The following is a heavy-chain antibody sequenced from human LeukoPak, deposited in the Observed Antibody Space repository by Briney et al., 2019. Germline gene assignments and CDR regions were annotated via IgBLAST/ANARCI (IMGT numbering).Heavy chain of an antibody. CDR3: ARGSQMGHYDFWSGYYFDY. CDR2: IYYSGST. J-gene: IGHJ4*02. Sequence: SETLSLTCTVSGGSISSGSYSWSWIRRPPGKGLEWIGYIYYSGSTNYNPSLKSRVTISVDTSKNQFSLKLSSVTAADTAVYYCARGSQMGHYDFWSGYYFDYWGQGTLVTVSS. CDR1: GGSISSGSYS. D-gene: IGHD3-3*01. V-gene: IGHV4-61*01.